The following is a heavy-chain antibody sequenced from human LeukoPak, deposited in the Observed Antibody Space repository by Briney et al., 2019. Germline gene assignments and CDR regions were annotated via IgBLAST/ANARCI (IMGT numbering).Heavy chain of an antibody. J-gene: IGHJ4*02. D-gene: IGHD3-10*01. V-gene: IGHV1-18*04. CDR1: GYSFTSYY. CDR3: ARDLFTMVRGVLLRY. CDR2: ISAYNGNT. Sequence: ASVKVSCKASGYSFTSYYIHWVRQAPGQGLEWMGWISAYNGNTNYAQKLQGRVTMTTDTSTSTAYMELRSLRSDDTAVYYCARDLFTMVRGVLLRYWGQGTLVTVSS.